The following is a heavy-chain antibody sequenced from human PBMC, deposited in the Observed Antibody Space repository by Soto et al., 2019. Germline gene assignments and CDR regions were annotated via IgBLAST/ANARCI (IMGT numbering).Heavy chain of an antibody. Sequence: SETLSLTCNMSGDSYSISTYSWSWIRQPPGKALQWIGFIYQSGVTSYNPSLASRVSISLDRSNNQCSLKLKSVTAEDTAVYYCAKDSRNVAVSAARVYGMAVWGQGTTVTVSS. V-gene: IGHV4-30-2*01. CDR2: IYQSGVT. CDR1: GDSYSISTYS. D-gene: IGHD2-2*01. CDR3: AKDSRNVAVSAARVYGMAV. J-gene: IGHJ6*02.